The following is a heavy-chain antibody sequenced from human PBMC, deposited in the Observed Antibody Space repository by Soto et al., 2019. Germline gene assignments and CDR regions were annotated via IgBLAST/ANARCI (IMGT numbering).Heavy chain of an antibody. CDR2: ISAYNGNT. V-gene: IGHV1-18*01. D-gene: IGHD6-13*01. CDR1: GYTFTSYG. CDR3: ARKGGYSSSWPSNWFDP. J-gene: IGHJ5*02. Sequence: ASVKVSCKASGYTFTSYGISWVRQAPGQGLEWMGWISAYNGNTNYAQKLQGRVTMTTDTSTSTAYMELRSLRSDDTAVYHCARKGGYSSSWPSNWFDPWGQGTLVTVSS.